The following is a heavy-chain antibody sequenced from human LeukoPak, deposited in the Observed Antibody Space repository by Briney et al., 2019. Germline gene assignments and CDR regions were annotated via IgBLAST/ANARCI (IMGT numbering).Heavy chain of an antibody. V-gene: IGHV4-59*12. CDR3: ARDGIVVVPAAINWYFDL. J-gene: IGHJ2*01. CDR2: IYYSGST. Sequence: SETLSLTCTVSGGSISSYYWSWIRQPPGKGLEWIGYIYYSGSTNYNPSLKSRVTISVDTSKNQFSLKLSSVTAADTAVYYCARDGIVVVPAAINWYFDLWGRGTLVTVSS. D-gene: IGHD2-2*01. CDR1: GGSISSYY.